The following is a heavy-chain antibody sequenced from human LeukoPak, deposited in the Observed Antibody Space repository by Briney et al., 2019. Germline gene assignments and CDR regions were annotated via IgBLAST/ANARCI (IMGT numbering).Heavy chain of an antibody. V-gene: IGHV5-51*01. CDR1: GYSFTSYW. CDR3: ARTLGYCSSTSCPRGLVWFDP. J-gene: IGHJ5*02. CDR2: IYPGDSDT. D-gene: IGHD2-2*01. Sequence: GESLKISCKGSGYSFTSYWTGWVRQMPGKGLEWMGIIYPGDSDTRYSPSFQGQVTISADKSISTAYLQWSSLKASGTAMYYCARTLGYCSSTSCPRGLVWFDPWGQGTLVTVSS.